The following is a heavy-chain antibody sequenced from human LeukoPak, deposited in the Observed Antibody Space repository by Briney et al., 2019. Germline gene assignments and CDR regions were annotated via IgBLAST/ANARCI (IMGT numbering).Heavy chain of an antibody. CDR2: INTNTGNP. J-gene: IGHJ3*02. Sequence: ASVKVSCKASGYTFTSHAMNWVRQAPGQGLEWMGWINTNTGNPTYAQGFTGRFVFSLDTSVSTAYLQISSLKAEDTAVYYCARDSWGVASTYAFDIWGQGTMVTVSS. D-gene: IGHD6-19*01. CDR1: GYTFTSHA. CDR3: ARDSWGVASTYAFDI. V-gene: IGHV7-4-1*02.